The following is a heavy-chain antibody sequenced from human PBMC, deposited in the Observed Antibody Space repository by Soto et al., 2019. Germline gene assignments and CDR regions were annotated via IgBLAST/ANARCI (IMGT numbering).Heavy chain of an antibody. CDR2: IIPIFGTT. CDR3: ARDYYDSSGYYSWSFDL. CDR1: GGTFSSYA. D-gene: IGHD3-22*01. V-gene: IGHV1-69*06. Sequence: SVKVSCKASGGTFSSYAISWVRQAPGQGLEWMGGIIPIFGTTNYAQKFQGRVTITADKSTSTAYMELSSLRSEDTAVYYCARDYYDSSGYYSWSFDLWGRGTLVTVS. J-gene: IGHJ2*01.